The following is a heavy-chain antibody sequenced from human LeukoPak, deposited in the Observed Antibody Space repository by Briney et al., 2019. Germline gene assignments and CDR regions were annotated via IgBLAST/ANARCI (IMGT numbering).Heavy chain of an antibody. D-gene: IGHD3-22*01. CDR3: ARVPLSIVALDY. J-gene: IGHJ4*02. CDR2: IYHSGST. V-gene: IGHV4-30-2*01. Sequence: PSETLSLTCAVSGGSISSGGYSWSWIRQPSGKGLEWIGYIYHSGSTYYNPSLKSRVTISVDRSKNQFSLKLSSVTAADTAVYYCARVPLSIVALDYWGQGTLVTVSS. CDR1: GGSISSGGYS.